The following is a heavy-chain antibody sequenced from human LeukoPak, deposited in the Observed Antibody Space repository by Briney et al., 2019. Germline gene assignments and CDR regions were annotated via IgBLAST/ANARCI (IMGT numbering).Heavy chain of an antibody. Sequence: GGSLRLSCAASEFTFNSFTMNWVRQAPGKGLEWVSYISSSSRSYAESVKGRFTISRDNSKNTLYLQMNSLRAEDTAVYYCAKDPGLNYYDSSGYIDYWGQGTLVTVSS. CDR3: AKDPGLNYYDSSGYIDY. CDR1: EFTFNSFT. CDR2: ISSSSR. J-gene: IGHJ4*02. D-gene: IGHD3-22*01. V-gene: IGHV3-48*01.